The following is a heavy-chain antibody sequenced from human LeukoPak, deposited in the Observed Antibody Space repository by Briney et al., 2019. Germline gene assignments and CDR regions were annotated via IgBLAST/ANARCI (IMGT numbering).Heavy chain of an antibody. CDR2: IYYSGST. D-gene: IGHD6-19*01. CDR1: GGSISSSSYY. V-gene: IGHV4-39*01. CDR3: ARQSVAGLTLFDY. J-gene: IGHJ4*02. Sequence: SETLSLTCTVSGGSISSSSYYWGWIRQPPGKGLEWIGSIYYSGSTYYNPSLKSRVTISVDTSKNQFSLKLSSVTAADTAVYYCARQSVAGLTLFDYWGQGTLVTVSS.